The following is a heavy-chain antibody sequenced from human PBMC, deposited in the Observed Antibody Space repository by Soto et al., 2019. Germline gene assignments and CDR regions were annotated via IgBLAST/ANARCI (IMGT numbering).Heavy chain of an antibody. J-gene: IGHJ4*02. V-gene: IGHV3-23*01. CDR2: VSIGGST. CDR1: GFAFSSYA. CDR3: AKRRGAGGHFDY. D-gene: IGHD2-15*01. Sequence: LRLSCAASGFAFSSYAMGWVRQGPVKGLEWVAVVSIGGSTHYADSVRGRFTISRDNSKNTLSLQMNSLTAEDTAVYFCAKRRGAGGHFDYWGQGALVTVSS.